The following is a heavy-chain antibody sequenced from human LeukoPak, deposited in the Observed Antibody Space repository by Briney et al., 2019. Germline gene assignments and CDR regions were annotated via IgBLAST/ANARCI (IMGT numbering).Heavy chain of an antibody. D-gene: IGHD5-18*01. CDR3: ARVGNPDGWIQLWWGAFDI. J-gene: IGHJ3*02. CDR2: IYYSGST. Sequence: SETLSLTCTVSGGSISSYYWSWIRQPPGKGLEWIGYIYYSGSTNYNPSLKSRVTISVDTSKNQFSLKLSSVTAADTAVYYCARVGNPDGWIQLWWGAFDIWGQGTMVTVSS. V-gene: IGHV4-59*01. CDR1: GGSISSYY.